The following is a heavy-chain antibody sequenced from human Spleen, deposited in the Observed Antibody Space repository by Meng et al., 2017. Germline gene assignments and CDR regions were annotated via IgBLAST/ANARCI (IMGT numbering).Heavy chain of an antibody. D-gene: IGHD3-10*01. V-gene: IGHV3-66*02. CDR1: GFTFSNAW. J-gene: IGHJ3*01. Sequence: GSLRLSCAASGFTFSNAWMSWVRQAPGKGLEWVSAIYGDGTTYFADSVKGRFILYTDNSKNTLYLQLNSLRPEDTALYYCVTGGHYYGTWGQGTVVTVSS. CDR2: IYGDGTT. CDR3: VTGGHYYGT.